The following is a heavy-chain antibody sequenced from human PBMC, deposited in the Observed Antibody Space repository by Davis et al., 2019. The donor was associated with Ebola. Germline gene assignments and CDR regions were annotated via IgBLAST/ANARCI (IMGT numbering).Heavy chain of an antibody. Sequence: PSETLSLTCAVYGGSFSGYYWSWIRQPPGKGLEWIGEINHSGSTNYNPSLKSRVTISVDTSKNQFSLKLSSVTAADTAVYYCARGQLRSSSGWWAYWGQGTLVTVSS. J-gene: IGHJ4*02. D-gene: IGHD6-19*01. CDR1: GGSFSGYY. CDR3: ARGQLRSSSGWWAY. CDR2: INHSGST. V-gene: IGHV4-34*01.